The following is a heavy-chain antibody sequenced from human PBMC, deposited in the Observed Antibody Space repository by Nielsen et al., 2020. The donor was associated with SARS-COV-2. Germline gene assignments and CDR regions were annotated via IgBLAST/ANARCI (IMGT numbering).Heavy chain of an antibody. CDR2: ISSSSSYI. J-gene: IGHJ6*02. CDR3: ARDPGSSWYGYYYYGMDV. Sequence: GESLKISCAASGFTFSSYSMNWVRQAPGKGLEWVSSISSSSSYIYYVDSVKGRFTISRDNAKNSLYLQMNSLRAEDTAVYYCARDPGSSWYGYYYYGMDVWGQGTTVTVSS. V-gene: IGHV3-21*01. CDR1: GFTFSSYS. D-gene: IGHD6-13*01.